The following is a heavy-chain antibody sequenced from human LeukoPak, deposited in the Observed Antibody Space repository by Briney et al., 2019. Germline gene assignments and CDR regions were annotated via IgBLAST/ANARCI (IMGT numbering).Heavy chain of an antibody. J-gene: IGHJ4*02. Sequence: GGSLRLSCAASGFIFSSYGLHWVRQAPGKGLGWVAVISYDGSTKYYADSVKGRLTISRDNSRNTLYLQMNSLRAEDTAVYYCAKEACGGSCSSDYFDYWGQGTLVTVSS. D-gene: IGHD2-15*01. CDR2: ISYDGSTK. CDR3: AKEACGGSCSSDYFDY. V-gene: IGHV3-30*18. CDR1: GFIFSSYG.